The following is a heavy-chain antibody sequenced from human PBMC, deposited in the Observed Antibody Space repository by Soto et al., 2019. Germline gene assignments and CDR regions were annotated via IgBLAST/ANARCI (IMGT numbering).Heavy chain of an antibody. CDR1: GFSFSSYA. Sequence: QVQLVESGGGVVQPGRSLRLSCVASGFSFSSYAMHWVRQAPGKGLDWVALISYDGNNKYYADSVKGRFTISIDNSQNTLYLQMDSLKTEDTAMSYCARFNFDYWGQGTLVNVSP. CDR2: ISYDGNNK. CDR3: ARFNFDY. V-gene: IGHV3-30-3*01. J-gene: IGHJ4*02.